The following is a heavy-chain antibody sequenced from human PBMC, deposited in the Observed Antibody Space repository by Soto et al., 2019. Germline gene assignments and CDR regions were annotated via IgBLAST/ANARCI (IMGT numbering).Heavy chain of an antibody. Sequence: GASVKVSCKASGYTFTSYGISWVRQAPGQGLEWMGWISAYNGNTNYAQKLQGRVTMTTDTSTSTAYMELRSLRSDDTAVNYCARDPYCSSTSCYSLVDYWGQGTLVTVSS. CDR2: ISAYNGNT. CDR3: ARDPYCSSTSCYSLVDY. V-gene: IGHV1-18*04. J-gene: IGHJ4*02. D-gene: IGHD2-2*02. CDR1: GYTFTSYG.